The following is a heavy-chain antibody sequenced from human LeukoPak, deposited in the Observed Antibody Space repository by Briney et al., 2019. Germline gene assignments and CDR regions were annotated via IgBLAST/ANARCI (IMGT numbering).Heavy chain of an antibody. J-gene: IGHJ3*02. CDR2: IGWNGGSI. Sequence: GGSLRLSCAASGFTFDDYAMHWVRHAPGKGLEWVSTIGWNGGSIGYADSMKGRFTISRDNARNSLYLQMNSLRAEDTALYYCAKDIRSSSSTFDIWGQGTMVTVSS. CDR1: GFTFDDYA. CDR3: AKDIRSSSSTFDI. V-gene: IGHV3-9*01. D-gene: IGHD6-13*01.